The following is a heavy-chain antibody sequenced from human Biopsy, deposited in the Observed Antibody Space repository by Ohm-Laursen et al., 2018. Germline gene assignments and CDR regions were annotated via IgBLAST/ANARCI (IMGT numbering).Heavy chain of an antibody. CDR2: IRDSGDSA. CDR1: GFTFSSHA. CDR3: AKGGYCSATSCNMDVDY. Sequence: GSLRLSCSASGFTFSSHAMAWVRQAPGKGLEWVSGIRDSGDSAYYADSVKGRFTISRDNSRNTLYLQMNSLRADDTALYYCAKGGYCSATSCNMDVDYWGQGALVTVSS. D-gene: IGHD2-2*02. J-gene: IGHJ4*02. V-gene: IGHV3-23*01.